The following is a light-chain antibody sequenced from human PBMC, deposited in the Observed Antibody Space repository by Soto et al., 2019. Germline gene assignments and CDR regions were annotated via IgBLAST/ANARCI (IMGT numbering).Light chain of an antibody. CDR1: QRIGTY. CDR3: QQSYTTPWT. Sequence: DIQMTQSPSSLSASVGDRITVTCRASQRIGTYVNWYQHKPGKAPNLLIFGASNLRGGVPSRFTGSGSGTDFTLTIDRLQPEDFATYYCQQSYTTPWTFGLGTKVEIK. CDR2: GAS. V-gene: IGKV1-39*01. J-gene: IGKJ1*01.